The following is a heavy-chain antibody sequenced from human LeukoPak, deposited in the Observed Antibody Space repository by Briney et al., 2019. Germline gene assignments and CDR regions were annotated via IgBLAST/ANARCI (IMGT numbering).Heavy chain of an antibody. J-gene: IGHJ4*02. CDR3: ARGLGSYYYYSDY. D-gene: IGHD1-26*01. V-gene: IGHV4-59*01. Sequence: SETLSLTCTVSGGSISSYYWSWIRQPPEKGLEWIGYIYYSGSTNYNPSLKSRVTISVDTSKNQFSLKLSSVTAADTAVYYCARGLGSYYYYSDYWGQGTLVTVSS. CDR2: IYYSGST. CDR1: GGSISSYY.